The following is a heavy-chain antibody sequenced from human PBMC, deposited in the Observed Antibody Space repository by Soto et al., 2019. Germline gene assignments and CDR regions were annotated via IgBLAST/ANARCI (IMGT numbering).Heavy chain of an antibody. D-gene: IGHD5-12*01. CDR2: INPSGGST. Sequence: GASVKVSCKASGYTLTGYYMHWVRQAPGQGLEWMGIINPSGGSTTYAQKFQGRVTMTRDTSTSTVYMELSSLRSEDTAVYYCARGDIVAIFGMDVWGQGTTVTVSS. CDR3: ARGDIVAIFGMDV. CDR1: GYTLTGYY. J-gene: IGHJ6*02. V-gene: IGHV1-46*01.